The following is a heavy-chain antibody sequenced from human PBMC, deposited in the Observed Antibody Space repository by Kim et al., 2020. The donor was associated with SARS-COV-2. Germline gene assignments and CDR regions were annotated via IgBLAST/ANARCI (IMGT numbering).Heavy chain of an antibody. Sequence: GGSLKLSCATSGFTFSAYDMNWVRQAPGKGLEWLSFITKSSTTIYYADSVEGRFTISSNNAKNSLFLQMNSLRDEDTALYYCVRDRMGGAFDLWGQGTMGTVSS. J-gene: IGHJ3*01. V-gene: IGHV3-48*02. CDR1: GFTFSAYD. CDR2: ITKSSTTI. D-gene: IGHD3-16*01. CDR3: VRDRMGGAFDL.